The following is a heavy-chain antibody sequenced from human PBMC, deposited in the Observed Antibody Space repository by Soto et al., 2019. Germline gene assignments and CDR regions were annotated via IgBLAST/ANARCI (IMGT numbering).Heavy chain of an antibody. V-gene: IGHV4-38-2*01. Sequence: LSLTCAVSGCSISSGYYWGWIRQPPGKGLEWIGSIYHSGSTYYNPSLKSRVTISVDTSKNQFSLKLSSVTAADTAVYYCARAKKLQTTYYDFWSGYYNWFDPWGQGTLVTVSS. J-gene: IGHJ5*02. CDR1: GCSISSGYY. CDR2: IYHSGST. CDR3: ARAKKLQTTYYDFWSGYYNWFDP. D-gene: IGHD3-3*01.